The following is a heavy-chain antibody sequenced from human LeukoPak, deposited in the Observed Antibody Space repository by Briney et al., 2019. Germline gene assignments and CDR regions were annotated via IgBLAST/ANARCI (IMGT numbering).Heavy chain of an antibody. CDR1: GFTFNNYW. J-gene: IGHJ4*02. D-gene: IGHD3-22*01. V-gene: IGHV3-74*01. CDR2: INSDGSAT. Sequence: GGSLRLSCAASGFTFNNYWMHWVRQAPGKGLVWVSRINSDGSATSYADSVKGRFTISRDNAKNTPYLQMNTLRAEDTAVYFCARDLVGDYCDSSCYYYANWGQGTLVTVSS. CDR3: ARDLVGDYCDSSCYYYAN.